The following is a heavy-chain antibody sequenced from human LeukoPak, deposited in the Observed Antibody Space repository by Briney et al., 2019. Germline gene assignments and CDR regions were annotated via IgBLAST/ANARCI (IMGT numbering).Heavy chain of an antibody. Sequence: PSETLSLTCAVYGGSFSGYYWSWIRQPPGKGLEWIGEINHSGSTNYNPSLKSRVTISVDTSKNQFSLKLSSVTAADTAVYYCAREPAGTGGVYWGQGTLVTVSS. CDR2: INHSGST. CDR3: AREPAGTGGVY. V-gene: IGHV4-34*01. J-gene: IGHJ4*02. D-gene: IGHD6-13*01. CDR1: GGSFSGYY.